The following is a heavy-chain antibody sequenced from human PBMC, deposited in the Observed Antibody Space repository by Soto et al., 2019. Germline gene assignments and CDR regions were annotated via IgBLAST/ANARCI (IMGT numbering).Heavy chain of an antibody. CDR2: IDPSDSYT. D-gene: IGHD5-12*01. CDR3: ASKVMATRRADAFDI. V-gene: IGHV5-10-1*01. Sequence: EVQLVQSGAEVKKPGESLRISCKGSGYSFTSYWISWVRQMPGKALEWMGRIDPSDSYTNYIPSFQGHVTISADKSISTAYLQWSSLKASDTAMYYCASKVMATRRADAFDIWGQGTMVTVSS. J-gene: IGHJ3*02. CDR1: GYSFTSYW.